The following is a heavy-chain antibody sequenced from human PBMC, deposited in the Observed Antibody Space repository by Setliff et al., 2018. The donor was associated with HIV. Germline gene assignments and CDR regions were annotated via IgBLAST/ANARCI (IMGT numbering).Heavy chain of an antibody. D-gene: IGHD3-22*01. V-gene: IGHV3-7*03. CDR1: GFTFSSNW. CDR3: ARDLRWYDSSGSHDAFDI. Sequence: PGGSLRLSCAASGFTFSSNWMTWVRQAPGKGLEWVANIKEDGSEKYYVDSVKGRFTISRDNAKNSLYLQMNSLRAEDTAVYYCARDLRWYDSSGSHDAFDIWGQGTMVTVSS. CDR2: IKEDGSEK. J-gene: IGHJ3*02.